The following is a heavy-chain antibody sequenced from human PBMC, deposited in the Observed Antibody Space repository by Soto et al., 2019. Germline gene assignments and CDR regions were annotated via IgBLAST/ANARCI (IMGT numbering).Heavy chain of an antibody. D-gene: IGHD3-16*01. V-gene: IGHV3-66*01. CDR1: GFTVSDNY. CDR2: LYSGGSI. Sequence: EVQLVESGGGLVQPGGSLRLSCACSGFTVSDNYMSWVRQAPGKGLEWVSVLYSGGSIYYGDSVKGRFTISRDNSKNTLHLQMNSVRAEDTAVYYSARDEGRGGLDYWGQGALVTVSS. CDR3: ARDEGRGGLDY. J-gene: IGHJ4*02.